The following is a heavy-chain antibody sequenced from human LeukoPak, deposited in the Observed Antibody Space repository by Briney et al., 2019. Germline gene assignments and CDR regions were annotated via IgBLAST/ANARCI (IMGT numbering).Heavy chain of an antibody. Sequence: PSETLSLTCTVSGGSISSYYWSWIRQPPGKGREWSGYIYYSGSTNYNPSLKSRVTISVDTSKNQFSLKLSSATAADTAVYYCARRYCSAGSCYSSFEYWGQGSLVTVSS. CDR1: GGSISSYY. CDR2: IYYSGST. D-gene: IGHD2-15*01. J-gene: IGHJ4*02. CDR3: ARRYCSAGSCYSSFEY. V-gene: IGHV4-59*08.